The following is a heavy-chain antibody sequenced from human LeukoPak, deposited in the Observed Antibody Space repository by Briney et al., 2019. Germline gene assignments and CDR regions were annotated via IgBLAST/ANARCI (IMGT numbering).Heavy chain of an antibody. CDR3: ATDTVFMKGLDP. Sequence: PGGSLRLSCAASGFIFSNAWMYWVRQAPGKGLECIGGIKSNVDGGTTDYAAPVKGRFTISRDDSKNILYLQMNSLEIEDTALYYCATDTVFMKGLDPWGQGTLVTVSS. J-gene: IGHJ5*02. V-gene: IGHV3-15*01. CDR2: IKSNVDGGTT. CDR1: GFIFSNAW. D-gene: IGHD3-16*01.